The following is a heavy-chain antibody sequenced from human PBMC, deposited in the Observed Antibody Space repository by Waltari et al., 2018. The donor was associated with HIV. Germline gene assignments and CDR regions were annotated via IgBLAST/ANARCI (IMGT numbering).Heavy chain of an antibody. CDR3: ARQGGSYGPDWYFDL. J-gene: IGHJ2*01. Sequence: VQLLGSGGGLGKPGGSLRVSSAASGFTFRGYSRNWVRQAPGKGLEWVSSITSGSYMFYVDSGKGRFTIFKDNTKNSLYLQMNSLRAEDTAVYYCARQGGSYGPDWYFDLWGRGTLVTVSS. D-gene: IGHD5-18*01. CDR1: GFTFRGYS. V-gene: IGHV3-21*01. CDR2: ITSGSYM.